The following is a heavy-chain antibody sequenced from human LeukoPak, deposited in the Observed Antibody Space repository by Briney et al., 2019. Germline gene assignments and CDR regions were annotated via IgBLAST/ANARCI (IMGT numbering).Heavy chain of an antibody. J-gene: IGHJ4*02. CDR1: GGTFSSYA. V-gene: IGHV1-69*04. CDR3: ARDPSPDFWSGYYVWFDY. CDR2: IIPILGIA. Sequence: GASVKVSCKASGGTFSSYAISWVRQAPGQGLEWMGRIIPILGIANYAQKFQGRVTITADKSTSTAYMELCSLRSEDTAVYYCARDPSPDFWSGYYVWFDYWGQGTLVTVSS. D-gene: IGHD3-3*01.